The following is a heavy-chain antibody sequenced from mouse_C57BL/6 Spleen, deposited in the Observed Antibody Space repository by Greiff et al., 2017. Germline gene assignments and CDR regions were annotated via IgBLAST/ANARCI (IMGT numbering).Heavy chain of an antibody. CDR3: TRGGAFAY. CDR1: GFNIKDDY. CDR2: IDPENGDT. V-gene: IGHV14-4*01. J-gene: IGHJ2*01. Sequence: VQLQQSGAELVRPGASVKLSCTASGFNIKDDYMHWVKQRPEQGLEWIGWIDPENGDTEYASKFQGKATITADTSSNTAYLQLSSLTSEDTAVYYCTRGGAFAYWGQGTTLTVSS.